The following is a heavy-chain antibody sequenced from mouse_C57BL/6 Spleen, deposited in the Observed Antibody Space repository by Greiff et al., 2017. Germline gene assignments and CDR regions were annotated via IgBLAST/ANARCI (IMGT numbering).Heavy chain of an antibody. CDR3: ARSTGSSRWYFDV. V-gene: IGHV1-52*01. Sequence: QVQLKQPGAELVRPGSSVTLSCKASGYTFTSYWMHWVKQRPIQGLEWIGNIDPSDSETHYNQKFKDKATLTVDKSSSTAYMQLSSLTSEDSAVDYCARSTGSSRWYFDVWGTGTTVTVSS. CDR2: IDPSDSET. D-gene: IGHD1-1*01. J-gene: IGHJ1*03. CDR1: GYTFTSYW.